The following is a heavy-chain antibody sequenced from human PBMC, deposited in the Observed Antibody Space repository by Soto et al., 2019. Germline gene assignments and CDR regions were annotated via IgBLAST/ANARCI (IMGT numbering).Heavy chain of an antibody. CDR3: ARDEPIVVVTATDYYYYGMDV. V-gene: IGHV3-23*01. Sequence: LRLSCAASGFTLSSYAMSWVRQAPGKGLEWVSAISGSGGSTYYADSVKGRFTISRDNSKNTLYLQMNSLRAEDTAVYYCARDEPIVVVTATDYYYYGMDVWGQGTTVTVSS. J-gene: IGHJ6*02. CDR2: ISGSGGST. D-gene: IGHD2-21*02. CDR1: GFTLSSYA.